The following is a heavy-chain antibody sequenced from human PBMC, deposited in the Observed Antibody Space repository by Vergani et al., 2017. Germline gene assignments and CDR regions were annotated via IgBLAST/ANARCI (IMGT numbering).Heavy chain of an antibody. Sequence: QVQLVQSGAEVKKPGASVKVSCKASGYTFTSYDINWVRQATGQGLEWMGWMNPNSGNTGYAQKFQGRVTRTRNTSISTAYMEVSSLRSEDTAVYYCASARSRLVGGDDFWSGYYYLGYYDYGMDVWGQGP. CDR2: MNPNSGNT. CDR1: GYTFTSYD. V-gene: IGHV1-8*01. J-gene: IGHJ6*02. CDR3: ASARSRLVGGDDFWSGYYYLGYYDYGMDV. D-gene: IGHD3-3*01.